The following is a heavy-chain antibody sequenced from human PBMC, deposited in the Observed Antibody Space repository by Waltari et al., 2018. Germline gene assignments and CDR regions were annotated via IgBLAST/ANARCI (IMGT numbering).Heavy chain of an antibody. CDR3: ARTTMFWYFDL. Sequence: QVQLQESGPGLVKPSETLSLTCTVSGGSISSYYWSWIRQPPGKGLEWIASIYSSGITYYSPSLKSRVTISVDTSKNQFSLKLSSVTAADTAVYYCARTTMFWYFDLWGRGTLVTVSS. CDR1: GGSISSYY. V-gene: IGHV4-59*01. J-gene: IGHJ2*01. D-gene: IGHD3-10*02. CDR2: IYSSGIT.